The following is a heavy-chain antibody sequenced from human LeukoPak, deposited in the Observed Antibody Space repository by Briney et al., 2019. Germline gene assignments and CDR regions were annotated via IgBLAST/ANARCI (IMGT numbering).Heavy chain of an antibody. Sequence: GGSLRLSCVVSGLTVSSNYMSWVRQAPGKGLEWVSVIYSGGTTNYADSVKGRFLVYKDNSKNTLYLQMNSLRAEDTAVYYCASKLTTGYWGQGTLVTVSS. D-gene: IGHD4-17*01. CDR1: GLTVSSNY. V-gene: IGHV3-66*01. CDR3: ASKLTTGY. CDR2: IYSGGTT. J-gene: IGHJ4*02.